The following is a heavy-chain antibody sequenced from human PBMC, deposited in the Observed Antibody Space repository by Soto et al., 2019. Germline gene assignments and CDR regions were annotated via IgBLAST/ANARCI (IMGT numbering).Heavy chain of an antibody. CDR1: GDSVSSNSAA. V-gene: IGHV6-1*01. D-gene: IGHD5-12*01. CDR2: TYYRSKWYN. Sequence: SQTLSLTCAISGDSVSSNSAAWNWIRQSPSRGLEWLGRTYYRSKWYNDYAVSVKSRITINPDTSKNQFSLQLSSVTAAGTAVYYCASTRLVATSVWYWGQGTLVTVSS. CDR3: ASTRLVATSVWY. J-gene: IGHJ4*02.